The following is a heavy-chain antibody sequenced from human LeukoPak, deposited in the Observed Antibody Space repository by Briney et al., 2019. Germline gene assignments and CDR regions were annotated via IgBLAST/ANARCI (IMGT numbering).Heavy chain of an antibody. CDR1: GFTFSSYS. Sequence: GGSLRLSCAASGFTFSSYSTNWVRQAPGKGLEWVSFISTSSSYIYYAHSVKGRFTISRDNAKNSLYLQMNSLRAEETAGYYCARVAEAAAFDSWGQGTLVTVSS. CDR3: ARVAEAAAFDS. V-gene: IGHV3-21*01. CDR2: ISTSSSYI. D-gene: IGHD6-13*01. J-gene: IGHJ4*02.